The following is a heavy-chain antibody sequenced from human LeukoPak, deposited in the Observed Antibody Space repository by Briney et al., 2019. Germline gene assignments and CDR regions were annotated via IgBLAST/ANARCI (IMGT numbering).Heavy chain of an antibody. CDR1: GYTFSSYD. Sequence: GASVKVSCKASGYTFSSYDINWVRQAAGQGLEWMGWMNPDSGNTGYAPKFQGRVTMTRDTSISTAYMELSRLRSDDTAVYYCARDRIRITGTKMSWFDPWGQGTLVTVSS. CDR3: ARDRIRITGTKMSWFDP. J-gene: IGHJ5*02. D-gene: IGHD1-7*01. CDR2: MNPDSGNT. V-gene: IGHV1-8*02.